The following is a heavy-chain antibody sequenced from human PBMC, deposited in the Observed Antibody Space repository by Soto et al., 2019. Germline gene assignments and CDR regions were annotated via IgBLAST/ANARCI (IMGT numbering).Heavy chain of an antibody. V-gene: IGHV3-23*01. Sequence: GGSMRLSGAASGFTFTNYAMSGVRQAPGKGLEWVSIITGSGGSTYYADSVKGRFTISRDNIKNTLYLQMNSLRAEDTAVYYCAKDFIEGVPGAIEGGGWDYWGQGTLVTVSS. CDR1: GFTFTNYA. D-gene: IGHD2-2*02. J-gene: IGHJ4*02. CDR3: AKDFIEGVPGAIEGGGWDY. CDR2: ITGSGGST.